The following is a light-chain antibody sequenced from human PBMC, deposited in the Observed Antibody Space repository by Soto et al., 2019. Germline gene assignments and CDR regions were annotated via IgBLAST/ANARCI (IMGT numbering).Light chain of an antibody. CDR2: GAS. J-gene: IGKJ2*01. V-gene: IGKV3-20*01. Sequence: EIVLTQSPGTLSLSPGERATLSCRASQSVSSSYLAWYQQKPGQGTRLLIYGASSRATGIPDRFSGSGSGTDFTLTISRLEPEDFAVYYCQQYGSSPPFTFGQGTKLEIK. CDR3: QQYGSSPPFT. CDR1: QSVSSSY.